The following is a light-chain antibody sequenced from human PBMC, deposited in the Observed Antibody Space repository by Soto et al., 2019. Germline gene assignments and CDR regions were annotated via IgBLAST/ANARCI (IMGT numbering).Light chain of an antibody. V-gene: IGKV1-5*01. CDR1: QSISSW. CDR3: QQYNSYS. CDR2: DAS. Sequence: DIQMTQSPSTLSASVGDRVTITCRASQSISSWLAWYQQKPGKAPKLLIYDASSLESGVPSRFSGSGSGTEFTLTISSLQPDDFANYYCQQYNSYSFGQGTKV. J-gene: IGKJ1*01.